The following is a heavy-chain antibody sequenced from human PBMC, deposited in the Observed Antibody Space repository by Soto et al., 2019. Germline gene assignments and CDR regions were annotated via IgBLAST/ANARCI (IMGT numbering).Heavy chain of an antibody. D-gene: IGHD2-15*01. CDR1: GGTFSSYA. CDR2: IIPIFGTA. Sequence: EASVKVSCKASGGTFSSYAISWVRQAPGQGLEWMGGIIPIFGTANYAQKFQGRVTITADESTSTAYMELSSLRSEDTAVYYCASSGGGGVVAATGDYYYGMDVWGQGTTVTVSS. CDR3: ASSGGGGVVAATGDYYYGMDV. V-gene: IGHV1-69*13. J-gene: IGHJ6*02.